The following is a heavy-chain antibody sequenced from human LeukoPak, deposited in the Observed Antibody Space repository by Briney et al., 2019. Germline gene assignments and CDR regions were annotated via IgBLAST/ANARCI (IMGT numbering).Heavy chain of an antibody. V-gene: IGHV3-7*03. J-gene: IGHJ4*02. D-gene: IGHD3-10*01. Sequence: GGSLRLSCAASGFTFGSYRMSWVRQAPGKGLEWVANIKQDGSEKYYVDSVKGRFTISRDNAKNSLYLQMNSLRAKDTAVYYCARAKSLFDSWGQGTLVTASS. CDR2: IKQDGSEK. CDR3: ARAKSLFDS. CDR1: GFTFGSYR.